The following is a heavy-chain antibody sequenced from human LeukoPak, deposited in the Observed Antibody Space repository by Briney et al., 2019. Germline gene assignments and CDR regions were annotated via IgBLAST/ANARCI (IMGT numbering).Heavy chain of an antibody. Sequence: SETLSLTCAAYGGSFSGYYWSWIRQPPGKGLEWIGEINHSGSTNYNPSLKSRVTISVDTSKNQFSLKLSSVTAADTAVYYCARRIVATKSSYDYWGQGTLVTVSS. CDR1: GGSFSGYY. CDR2: INHSGST. V-gene: IGHV4-34*01. J-gene: IGHJ4*02. CDR3: ARRIVATKSSYDY. D-gene: IGHD5-12*01.